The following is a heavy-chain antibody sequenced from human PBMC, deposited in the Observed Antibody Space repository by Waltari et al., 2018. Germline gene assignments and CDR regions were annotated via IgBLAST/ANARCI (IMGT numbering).Heavy chain of an antibody. D-gene: IGHD3-3*01. CDR1: GGSISSSSYY. V-gene: IGHV4-39*07. CDR2: IYYSGST. Sequence: QLQLQESGPGLVKPSETLSLTCTVSGGSISSSSYYWGWIRQPPGKGLEWIGSIYYSGSTYYNPSLKSRVTISVDTSKNQFSLKLSSVTAADTAVYYCASGRPPDFWSGFFDYWGQGTLVTVSS. J-gene: IGHJ4*02. CDR3: ASGRPPDFWSGFFDY.